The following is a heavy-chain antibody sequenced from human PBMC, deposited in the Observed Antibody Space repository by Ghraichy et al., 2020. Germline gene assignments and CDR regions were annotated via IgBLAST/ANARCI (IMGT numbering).Heavy chain of an antibody. Sequence: GESLNISCAASGFTFSSYAMSWVRQAPGKGLEWVSAISGSGGSTYYADSVKGRFTISRDNSKNTLYLQMNSLRAEDTAVYYCAKDSPMIVVVAWGDAFDIWGQGTMVTVSS. V-gene: IGHV3-23*01. J-gene: IGHJ3*02. D-gene: IGHD3-22*01. CDR1: GFTFSSYA. CDR3: AKDSPMIVVVAWGDAFDI. CDR2: ISGSGGST.